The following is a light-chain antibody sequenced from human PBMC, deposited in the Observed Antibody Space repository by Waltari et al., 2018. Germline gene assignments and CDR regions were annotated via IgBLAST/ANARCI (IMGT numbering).Light chain of an antibody. CDR1: SNDVGVHNY. CDR2: AVT. J-gene: IGLJ3*02. CDR3: CSHTFDSTWV. V-gene: IGLV2-14*03. Sequence: QSALTQPASVSGSPGQSITLHCTGTSNDVGVHNYVSWYQHYPGKAPKLLIEAVTKRPAGIYSRCFGSRSGNTAFLTCSWLQPDDEADYYCCSHTFDSTWVLGGGTKLTV.